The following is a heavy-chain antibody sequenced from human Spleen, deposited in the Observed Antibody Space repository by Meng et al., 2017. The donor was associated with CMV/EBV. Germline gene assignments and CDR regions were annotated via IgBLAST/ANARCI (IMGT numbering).Heavy chain of an antibody. CDR2: ISSTGSTV. V-gene: IGHV3-48*04. CDR3: ARDRSSSYPGYHGMDV. J-gene: IGHJ6*02. CDR1: GFTFSSYA. Sequence: GESLKISCAASGFTFSSYAMHWVRQAPGKGLEWVSYISSTGSTVYYADSVKGRFTISRDNAKNSLYLQMNSLRVEDTAVYYCARDRSSSYPGYHGMDVWGQGTTVTVSS. D-gene: IGHD6-13*01.